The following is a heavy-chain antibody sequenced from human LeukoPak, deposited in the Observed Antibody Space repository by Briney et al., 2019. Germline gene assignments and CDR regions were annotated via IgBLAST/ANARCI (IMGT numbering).Heavy chain of an antibody. CDR1: GGSISSGSYY. J-gene: IGHJ4*02. D-gene: IGHD6-6*01. Sequence: SQTLSLTCTVSGGSISSGSYYWSWIRQPAGKGLEWIGRIYTSGSTNYNPSLMSRVTISVDTSKNQFSLKLSSVTAADTAVYYCASGSSSSGGEGYWGQGTLVTVSS. CDR2: IYTSGST. V-gene: IGHV4-61*02. CDR3: ASGSSSSGGEGY.